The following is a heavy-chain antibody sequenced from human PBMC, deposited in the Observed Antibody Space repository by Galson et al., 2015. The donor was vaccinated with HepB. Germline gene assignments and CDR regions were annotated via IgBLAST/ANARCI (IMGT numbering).Heavy chain of an antibody. D-gene: IGHD3-10*01. J-gene: IGHJ6*02. Sequence: SVKVSCKASGYTFTSHIITWVRQAPGQGPEWMGWINLYNGKTNCAPKLQGRVNMTTDTSTSTAYLELRSLRSDDTAVYYCARAIWFAEMDEYYHYGVDVWGQGTTVTVSS. CDR2: INLYNGKT. V-gene: IGHV1-18*04. CDR1: GYTFTSHI. CDR3: ARAIWFAEMDEYYHYGVDV.